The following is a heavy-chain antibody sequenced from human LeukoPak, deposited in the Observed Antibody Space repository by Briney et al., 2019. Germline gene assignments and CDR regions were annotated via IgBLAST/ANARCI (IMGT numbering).Heavy chain of an antibody. J-gene: IGHJ4*02. D-gene: IGHD3-22*01. V-gene: IGHV3-30*03. Sequence: GGSLRLSCAASGFTFSSYGMHWVRQAPGKGLEWVAVISYDGSNKYYADSVKGRFTISRDNSKNTLYLQMNSLRAEDTAVYYCARGRDYYDSSGYYQRYFDYWGQGTLVTVSS. CDR2: ISYDGSNK. CDR3: ARGRDYYDSSGYYQRYFDY. CDR1: GFTFSSYG.